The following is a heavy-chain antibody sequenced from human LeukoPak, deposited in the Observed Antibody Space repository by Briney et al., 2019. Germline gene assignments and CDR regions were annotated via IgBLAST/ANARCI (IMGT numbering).Heavy chain of an antibody. J-gene: IGHJ5*02. V-gene: IGHV4-34*01. CDR3: ARDQSRGSYYRVPNWFDP. Sequence: SETLSLTCTVSGGSISSYYWSWIRQPPGKGLEWIGEINHSGSTNYNPSLKSRVTISVDTSKNQFSLKLSSVTAADTAVYYCARDQSRGSYYRVPNWFDPWGQGTLVTVSS. D-gene: IGHD1-26*01. CDR2: INHSGST. CDR1: GGSISSYY.